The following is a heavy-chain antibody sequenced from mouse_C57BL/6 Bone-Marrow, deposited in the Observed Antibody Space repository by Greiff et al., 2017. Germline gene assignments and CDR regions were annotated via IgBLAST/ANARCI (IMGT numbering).Heavy chain of an antibody. CDR2: ILPGSGST. CDR3: ARRGYYDYDGAMDY. CDR1: GYTFPGYW. Sequence: QVQLQQSGAELMKPGASVKLSCKATGYTFPGYWIEWVKQRPGHGLEWIGEILPGSGSTNYNETLKGKATFTADTSSNTAYMQLSSLTTEDSAIYYCARRGYYDYDGAMDYWGQGTSVTVSS. J-gene: IGHJ4*01. D-gene: IGHD2-4*01. V-gene: IGHV1-9*01.